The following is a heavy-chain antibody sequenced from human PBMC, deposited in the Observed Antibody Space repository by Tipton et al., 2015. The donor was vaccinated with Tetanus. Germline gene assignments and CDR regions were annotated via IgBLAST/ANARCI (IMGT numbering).Heavy chain of an antibody. CDR2: INHSGST. J-gene: IGHJ3*02. CDR3: AKHRYTGSEGHDAFDI. Sequence: TLSLTCAVYGGSFSGYYWSWIRQPPGKGLEWIGEINHSGSTNYNPSLKSRVTTSVDMSKNQFSLRLSSVTAADAAVYFCAKHRYTGSEGHDAFDIWGRGTVVTVSS. D-gene: IGHD5-12*01. V-gene: IGHV4-34*01. CDR1: GGSFSGYY.